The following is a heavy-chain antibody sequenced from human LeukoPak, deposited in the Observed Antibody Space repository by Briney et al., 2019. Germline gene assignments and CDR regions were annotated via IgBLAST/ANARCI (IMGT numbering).Heavy chain of an antibody. CDR2: IYSDGST. D-gene: IGHD1-1*01. Sequence: PGGSLRLSCAASGFTVSSNYISWVRQAPGKGLQWVSVIYSDGSTYYADSVKGQFTISRDNSKNTLFLQMNSLRAEDTAVYYCARDQGWNDGGDYFDYWGQGTLVTVSS. V-gene: IGHV3-53*01. J-gene: IGHJ4*02. CDR1: GFTVSSNY. CDR3: ARDQGWNDGGDYFDY.